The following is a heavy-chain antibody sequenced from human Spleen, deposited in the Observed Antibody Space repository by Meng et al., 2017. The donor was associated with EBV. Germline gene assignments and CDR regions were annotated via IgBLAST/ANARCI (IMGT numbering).Heavy chain of an antibody. V-gene: IGHV1-8*01. D-gene: IGHD2-15*01. J-gene: IGHJ4*02. CDR2: MNPNSGNT. CDR3: GRGIRNQLFSDY. Sequence: VELGESGAEGKEPGDSVKVSCKASGYTFSDYDFTWVRQASGKGLEWMGWMNPNSGNTGFARKFRGRVTVTKDSSISTAYMELSSLTSDDTAVYFCGRGIRNQLFSDYWGQGTLVTVSS. CDR1: GYTFSDYD.